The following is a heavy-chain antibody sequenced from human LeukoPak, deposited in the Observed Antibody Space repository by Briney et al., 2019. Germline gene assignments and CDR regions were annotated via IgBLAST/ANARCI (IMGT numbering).Heavy chain of an antibody. Sequence: ASVKVSCKASGYTFTSYAMNWVRQAPGQGLEWMGWINTNTGNPTYAQGFTGRFVFSLDTSVSTAYLQISSLKAGDTAVYYCARAVEMATDTVALVDYWGQGTLVTVSS. D-gene: IGHD5-24*01. J-gene: IGHJ4*02. CDR2: INTNTGNP. V-gene: IGHV7-4-1*02. CDR3: ARAVEMATDTVALVDY. CDR1: GYTFTSYA.